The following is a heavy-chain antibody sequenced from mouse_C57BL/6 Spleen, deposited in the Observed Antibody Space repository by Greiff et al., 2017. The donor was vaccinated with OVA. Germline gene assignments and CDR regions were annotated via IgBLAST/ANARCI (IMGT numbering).Heavy chain of an antibody. D-gene: IGHD2-1*01. CDR1: GFSLTSYG. Sequence: VMLVESGPGLVAPSQSLSITCTVSGFSLTSYGVHWVRQPPGKGLEWLVVIWSDGSTTYNSALKSRLSISKDNSKSQVFLKMNSLQTDDTAMCYCASHYGNHSWFAYWGQGTLVTVSA. V-gene: IGHV2-6*03. J-gene: IGHJ3*01. CDR3: ASHYGNHSWFAY. CDR2: IWSDGST.